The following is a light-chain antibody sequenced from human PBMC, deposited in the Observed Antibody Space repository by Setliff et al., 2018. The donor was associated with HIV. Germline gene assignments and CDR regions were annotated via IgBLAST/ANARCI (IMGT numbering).Light chain of an antibody. Sequence: QSVLTQPPSASGTPGQRVTISCSGSNSNIGSNTVDWYQQLPGTAPKLLIYVNDLRPSGVPGRFSGSKSGTSASLAISGLHSEDEADYYCSTWDDSLNAKVFGTGTKATVL. CDR3: STWDDSLNAKV. J-gene: IGLJ1*01. CDR2: VND. CDR1: NSNIGSNT. V-gene: IGLV1-44*01.